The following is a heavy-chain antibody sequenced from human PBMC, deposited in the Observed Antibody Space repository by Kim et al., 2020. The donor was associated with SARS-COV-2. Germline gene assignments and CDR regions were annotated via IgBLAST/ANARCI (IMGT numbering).Heavy chain of an antibody. D-gene: IGHD3-16*01. J-gene: IGHJ3*02. CDR2: ISAYNGNT. V-gene: IGHV1-18*01. CDR1: GYTFTSNG. Sequence: ASVKVSCKASGYTFTSNGISWVRQAPGQGLEWMGWISAYNGNTNYVQKLQGRVTMTTDTSASTAYMEMRSLRSDDTAVYYCARESVWGGATDAFDIWGQGTMVTVSS. CDR3: ARESVWGGATDAFDI.